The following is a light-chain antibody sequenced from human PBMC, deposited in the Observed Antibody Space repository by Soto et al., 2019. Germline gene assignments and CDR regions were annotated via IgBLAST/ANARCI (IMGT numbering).Light chain of an antibody. CDR3: ATWDDSLYGMV. J-gene: IGLJ2*01. Sequence: QSVLTQPPSASGTPGQRVTISCSGSNSNIGRNPVNWYLQLPGTAPKLLIYSNNQRPSGVPDRVSGSKSGTSASLTISGLQSDDEVDYYCATWDDSLYGMVFGGGTKVTVL. CDR2: SNN. CDR1: NSNIGRNP. V-gene: IGLV1-44*01.